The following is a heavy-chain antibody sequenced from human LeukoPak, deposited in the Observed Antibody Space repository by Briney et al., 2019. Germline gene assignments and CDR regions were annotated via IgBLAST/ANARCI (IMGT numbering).Heavy chain of an antibody. CDR3: ARDREQQLGPFDY. J-gene: IGHJ4*02. CDR1: GFTFSSYA. D-gene: IGHD6-13*01. V-gene: IGHV3-30*04. CDR2: ISYDGSNK. Sequence: GRSLRLSCAASGFTFSSYAMHWVRQAPGKGLEWVAVISYDGSNKYYADSLKGRFTISRDNSKNTLYLQMNSLRAEDTAVYYCARDREQQLGPFDYWGQGTLVTVSS.